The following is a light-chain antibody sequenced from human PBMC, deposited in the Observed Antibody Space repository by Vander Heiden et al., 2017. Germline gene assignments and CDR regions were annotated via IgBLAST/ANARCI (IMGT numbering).Light chain of an antibody. V-gene: IGKV1-33*01. CDR1: QDISNY. Sequence: DIHITQSPSSLSASVGDRVPITCQASQDISNYLNWDQQKPGKAPKLLIYDASNLETGVPSRFSGSGSGTDFTFTISSLQPEDIATYYCQQYDNLPYTFGQGTKLEIK. CDR3: QQYDNLPYT. CDR2: DAS. J-gene: IGKJ2*01.